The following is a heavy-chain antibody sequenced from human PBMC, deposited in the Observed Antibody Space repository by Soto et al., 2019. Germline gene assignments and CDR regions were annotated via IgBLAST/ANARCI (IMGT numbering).Heavy chain of an antibody. J-gene: IGHJ4*02. CDR1: GYTFTSYA. V-gene: IGHV1-3*01. D-gene: IGHD1-26*01. CDR2: INAGNGNT. Sequence: GASVKVSCKASGYTFTSYAMHCVRQAPGQRLEWMGWINAGNGNTKYSQNFQGRVTITRDTSAGTVYMQLSSLTSEDTAVYYCARDDSGFSGSHYIDYFNYWGQGALVTVSS. CDR3: ARDDSGFSGSHYIDYFNY.